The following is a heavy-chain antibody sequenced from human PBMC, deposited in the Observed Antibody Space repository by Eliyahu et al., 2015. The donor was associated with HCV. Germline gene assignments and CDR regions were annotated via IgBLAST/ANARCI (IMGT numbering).Heavy chain of an antibody. CDR3: ARLLGYCSGGSCYEDY. D-gene: IGHD2-15*01. Sequence: QVQLQQWGAGLLKPSETLSLTCAVYGGSFSGYYWSWIRQPPGKGLEWIGEINHSGSTNYNPSLKSRVTISVDTSKNQFSLKLSSVTAADTAVYYCARLLGYCSGGSCYEDYWGQGTLVTVSS. CDR1: GGSFSGYY. J-gene: IGHJ4*02. V-gene: IGHV4-34*01. CDR2: INHSGST.